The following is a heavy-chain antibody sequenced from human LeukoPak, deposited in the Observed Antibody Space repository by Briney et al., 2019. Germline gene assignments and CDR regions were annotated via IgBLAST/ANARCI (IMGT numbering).Heavy chain of an antibody. CDR1: GYIFNSYW. J-gene: IGHJ4*02. D-gene: IGHD5-12*01. CDR3: XXLXGXXATIERYFXY. CDR2: IYPGDSDT. Sequence: ESLXXSCKGSGYIFNSYWIGWGRQLPGKGLEWMGIIYPGDSDTRYSPSFQGQVTISADKSISTAYLQWSSLKAADTAIYSCXXLXGXXATIERYFXYWGQGTLXTVSS. V-gene: IGHV5-51*01.